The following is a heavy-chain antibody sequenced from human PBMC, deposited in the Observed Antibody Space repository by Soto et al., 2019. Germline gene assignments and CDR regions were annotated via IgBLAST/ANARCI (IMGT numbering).Heavy chain of an antibody. CDR2: ISSSSTYM. J-gene: IGHJ3*02. CDR1: GFTFNSYS. CDR3: ATAVAGTDAFDI. Sequence: PGGSLRLSCAASGFTFNSYSMNWVRQAPGKWLEWVSSISSSSTYMYYADSVKGRFTISRDDAKNSLYLQMNSLRAEDTAVYYCATAVAGTDAFDIWGQGTMVNVSS. V-gene: IGHV3-21*01. D-gene: IGHD6-19*01.